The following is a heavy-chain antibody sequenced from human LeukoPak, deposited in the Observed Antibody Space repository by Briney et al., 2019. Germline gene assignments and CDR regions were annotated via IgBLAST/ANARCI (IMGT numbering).Heavy chain of an antibody. Sequence: GGSLRLSCAASGFTFDDYAMHWVRQAPGKGLEWVSGTSWNSGTIGYADSVKGRFTISRDNAKNSLYLQMNSLRAEDTALYYCAKDVFTMVRGVLEYWGQGTLVTVSS. V-gene: IGHV3-9*01. J-gene: IGHJ4*02. CDR3: AKDVFTMVRGVLEY. CDR1: GFTFDDYA. D-gene: IGHD3-10*01. CDR2: TSWNSGTI.